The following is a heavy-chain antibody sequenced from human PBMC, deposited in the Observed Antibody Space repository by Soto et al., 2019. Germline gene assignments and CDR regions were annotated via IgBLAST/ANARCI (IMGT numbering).Heavy chain of an antibody. J-gene: IGHJ1*01. CDR1: GGSFSGYY. D-gene: IGHD6-19*01. CDR2: INHSGST. CDR3: ARAGYSSGWYAEYFQH. Sequence: QVQLQQWGAGLLKPSETLSLTCAVYGGSFSGYYWSWIRQPPGKGLEWIGEINHSGSTNYNPSLKSRVTISVDTSKNQFSLKLSSVTAADTAGYYCARAGYSSGWYAEYFQHWGQGTLVTVSS. V-gene: IGHV4-34*01.